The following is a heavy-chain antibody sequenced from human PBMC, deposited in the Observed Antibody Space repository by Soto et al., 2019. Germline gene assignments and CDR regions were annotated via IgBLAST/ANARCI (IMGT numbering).Heavy chain of an antibody. V-gene: IGHV5-51*01. CDR3: AASIFYYGMDV. CDR2: IYPGDSDT. Sequence: GESLKISCKGSGYTFTNYWIGWVCQMPGKGLEWMGIIYPGDSDTKYNPSFQGQVTISADKSITTTYLRWTSLKASDTAIYYCAASIFYYGMDVWGQGTTVTVSS. J-gene: IGHJ6*02. CDR1: GYTFTNYW.